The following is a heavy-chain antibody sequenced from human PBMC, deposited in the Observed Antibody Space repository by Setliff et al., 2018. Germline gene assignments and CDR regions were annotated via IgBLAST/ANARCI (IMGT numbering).Heavy chain of an antibody. CDR3: SRLVRFCTKISCQRLLGDDY. Sequence: ASVKVSCKASGYNFAESIVSWVRQAPGQGLEWMGWISAYNGHTYSAQKFQARVTLTTDTSTNMAYMELRGLRSDDTAIYYCSRLVRFCTKISCQRLLGDDYWGQGALVTVSS. D-gene: IGHD2-2*01. CDR2: ISAYNGHT. CDR1: GYNFAESI. J-gene: IGHJ4*02. V-gene: IGHV1-18*01.